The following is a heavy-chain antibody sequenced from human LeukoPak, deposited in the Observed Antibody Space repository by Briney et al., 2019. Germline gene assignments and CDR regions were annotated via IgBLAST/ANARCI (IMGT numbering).Heavy chain of an antibody. V-gene: IGHV1-18*01. CDR3: ARSPYSSGWYDY. CDR1: GYTFTSYG. Sequence: ASVKDSCKASGYTFTSYGISWVRQAPGQGLEWMGWISAYNGNTNYAQKLQGRVTMTTDTSTGTAYMELRSLRSDDTAVYYCARSPYSSGWYDYWGQGTLVTVSS. D-gene: IGHD6-19*01. J-gene: IGHJ4*02. CDR2: ISAYNGNT.